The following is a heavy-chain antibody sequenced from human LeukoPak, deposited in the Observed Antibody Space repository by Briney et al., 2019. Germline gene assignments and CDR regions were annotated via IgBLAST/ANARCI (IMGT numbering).Heavy chain of an antibody. D-gene: IGHD6-25*01. CDR3: ARDYIRSSGIDY. CDR2: FDPEDGET. J-gene: IGHJ4*02. Sequence: ASVKVSCKVSGYTLTELSMHWVRQAPGKGLEWMGGFDPEDGETIYAQKFQGRVTMTEDTSTDTAYMELSSLRSEDTAVYYCARDYIRSSGIDYWGQGTLVTVSS. CDR1: GYTLTELS. V-gene: IGHV1-24*01.